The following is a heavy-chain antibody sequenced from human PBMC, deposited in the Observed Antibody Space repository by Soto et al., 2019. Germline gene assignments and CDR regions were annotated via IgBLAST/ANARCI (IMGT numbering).Heavy chain of an antibody. CDR1: GASISSGSYY. V-gene: IGHV4-39*07. CDR2: FYYSGST. Sequence: SDTLSLTCSVSGASISSGSYYWGWIRQPPGKGLEWIGSFYYSGSTNNNPSLKSRVTISVDTSKNQFSLKLSSVTAADTAVYYCSAGGGLPRYYWGQGTLVTVSS. D-gene: IGHD5-12*01. CDR3: SAGGGLPRYY. J-gene: IGHJ4*02.